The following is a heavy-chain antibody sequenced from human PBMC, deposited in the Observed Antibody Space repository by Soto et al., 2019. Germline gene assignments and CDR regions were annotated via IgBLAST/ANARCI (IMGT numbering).Heavy chain of an antibody. CDR1: GDSINSNY. Sequence: SETLSLTCTVSGDSINSNYWNWIRQSAERGLEWIGRISATGTPNYIPSLKGRITLSLDTSKNQFSLNLKFVTAADTAVYFCARDQSGADDFWGRGTVVTVS. V-gene: IGHV4-4*07. CDR2: ISATGTP. CDR3: ARDQSGADDF. J-gene: IGHJ3*01. D-gene: IGHD7-27*01.